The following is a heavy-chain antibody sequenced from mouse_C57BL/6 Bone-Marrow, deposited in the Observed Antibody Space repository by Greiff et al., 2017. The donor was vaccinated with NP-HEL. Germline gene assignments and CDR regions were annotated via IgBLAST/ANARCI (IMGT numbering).Heavy chain of an antibody. V-gene: IGHV5-4*01. J-gene: IGHJ1*03. D-gene: IGHD2-4*01. CDR3: AREDDYGYFDV. Sequence: EVKVEESGGGLVKPGGSLKLSCAASGFTFSSYAMSWVRQTPEKRLEWVATISDGGSYTYYPDNVKGRFTISRDNAKNNLYLQMSHLKSEDTAMYYCAREDDYGYFDVWGTGTTVTVSS. CDR1: GFTFSSYA. CDR2: ISDGGSYT.